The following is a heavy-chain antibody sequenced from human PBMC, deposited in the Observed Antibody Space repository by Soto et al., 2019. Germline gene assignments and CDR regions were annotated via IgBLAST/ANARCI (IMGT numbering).Heavy chain of an antibody. CDR3: ARYDYNGYYFDY. CDR1: GYTFSTYY. J-gene: IGHJ4*02. Sequence: ASSVKVSCKASGYTFSTYYMHWVRHAPGQGYEWMGIINPSGGSTTYAQKFQGRVTMTRDTSTTKVYMELSSLKSEDTAVYYCARYDYNGYYFDYWGQGTLVTVSS. CDR2: INPSGGST. D-gene: IGHD4-4*01. V-gene: IGHV1-46*01.